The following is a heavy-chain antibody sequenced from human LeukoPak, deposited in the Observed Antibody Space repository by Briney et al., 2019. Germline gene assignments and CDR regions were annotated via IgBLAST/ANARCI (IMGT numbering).Heavy chain of an antibody. CDR2: IYWDDDK. J-gene: IGHJ4*02. CDR1: GFSLTTSGGG. Sequence: SGPTLVNPTQTLTLTCTFSGFSLTTSGGGVGWIRQPPGKALEWLALIYWDDDKRHSTFLKNRLSITKDTSRNQVVLTVTNVDPLDTATYYCAHTLPQKWLVFFDHWGQGTLVTVSS. CDR3: AHTLPQKWLVFFDH. V-gene: IGHV2-5*02. D-gene: IGHD6-19*01.